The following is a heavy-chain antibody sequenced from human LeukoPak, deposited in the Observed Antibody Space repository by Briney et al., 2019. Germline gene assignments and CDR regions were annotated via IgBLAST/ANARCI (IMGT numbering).Heavy chain of an antibody. CDR2: ISNGSGNR. J-gene: IGHJ6*03. Sequence: GGSLRLSCVASEFTFSSYSMIWVRQAPGKGLEWISYISNGSGNRYYADSVKGRFTISRDNAKNLLYLQMNNLRADDTAVYYCARAAKWEFYHYYMDVWGKGTTVALSS. V-gene: IGHV3-48*01. CDR3: ARAAKWEFYHYYMDV. CDR1: EFTFSSYS. D-gene: IGHD1-26*01.